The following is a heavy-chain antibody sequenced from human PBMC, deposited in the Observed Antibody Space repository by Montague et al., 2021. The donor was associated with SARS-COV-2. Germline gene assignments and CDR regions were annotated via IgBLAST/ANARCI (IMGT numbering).Heavy chain of an antibody. CDR1: GGSFSGYY. D-gene: IGHD3-22*01. J-gene: IGHJ3*02. V-gene: IGHV4-34*01. CDR2: RYYSGST. CDR3: ARFPTSYYYDSKAAPATPDAFDI. Sequence: SETLSLTCAVYGGSFSGYYWSWIRQPPGKGLEWIGFRYYSGSTYYNPTLKSRVTISVDTSKNQFSLKLSSVTAADTAVYYCARFPTSYYYDSKAAPATPDAFDIWGQGTMVTVSS.